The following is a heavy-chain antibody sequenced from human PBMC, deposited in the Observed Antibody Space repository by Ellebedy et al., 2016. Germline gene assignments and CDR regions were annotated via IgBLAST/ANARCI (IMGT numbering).Heavy chain of an antibody. CDR2: IKQDGSEK. Sequence: GESLKISCAASGFTFSSYWMSWVRQAPGKGLEWVANIKQDGSEKYYVDSVKGRFTISRDNAKNSLYLQMNSLRAEDTAVYYCARGGGYDYWKRPFDYWGQGTLVTVSS. V-gene: IGHV3-7*01. CDR3: ARGGGYDYWKRPFDY. D-gene: IGHD5-12*01. CDR1: GFTFSSYW. J-gene: IGHJ4*02.